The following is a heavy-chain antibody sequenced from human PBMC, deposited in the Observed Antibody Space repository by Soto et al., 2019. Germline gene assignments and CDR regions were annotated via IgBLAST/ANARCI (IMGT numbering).Heavy chain of an antibody. D-gene: IGHD5-18*01. J-gene: IGHJ6*02. Sequence: AASVKVSCKASGYTFTGYYMHWVRQAPGQGLEWMGWINPNSGGTNYAQKFQGRVTMTRDTSISTAYMELSRLRSDDTAVYYCARERIQIWLRLGSANGMDVWGQGTKVTVSS. CDR2: INPNSGGT. CDR3: ARERIQIWLRLGSANGMDV. V-gene: IGHV1-2*02. CDR1: GYTFTGYY.